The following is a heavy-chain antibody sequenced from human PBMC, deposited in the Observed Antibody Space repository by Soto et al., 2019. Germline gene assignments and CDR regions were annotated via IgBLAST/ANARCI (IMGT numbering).Heavy chain of an antibody. CDR2: ISSSGSTI. Sequence: QVQLVGSGGGLVKPGGSLRLSCAASGFTFSDYYMSWIRQAPGKGLEWVSYISSSGSTIYYADSVKGRFTISRDNAKNSLYLQMNSLRAEDTAVYYCARRDIVVVPAAQSYYYYMDVWGKGTTVTVSS. V-gene: IGHV3-11*01. J-gene: IGHJ6*03. D-gene: IGHD2-2*01. CDR1: GFTFSDYY. CDR3: ARRDIVVVPAAQSYYYYMDV.